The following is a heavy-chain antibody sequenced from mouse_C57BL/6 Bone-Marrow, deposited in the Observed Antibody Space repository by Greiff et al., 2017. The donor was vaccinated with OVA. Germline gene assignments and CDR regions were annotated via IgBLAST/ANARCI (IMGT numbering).Heavy chain of an antibody. D-gene: IGHD2-1*01. J-gene: IGHJ1*03. CDR3: ARDGNCGTRDFDD. CDR2: IDPEDGET. CDR1: GFNIKDYY. V-gene: IGHV14-2*01. Sequence: EVQVVESGAELVKPGASVKLSCTASGFNIKDYYMHWVKQRTEQGLEWIGRIDPEDGETKYASKFQGKATITADTSSNTAYLQLSSLTSEDTAVYDGARDGNCGTRDFDDWGKGTTVTVSS.